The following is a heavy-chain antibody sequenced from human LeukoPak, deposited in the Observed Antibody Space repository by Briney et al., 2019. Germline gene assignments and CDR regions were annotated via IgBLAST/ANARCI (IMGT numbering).Heavy chain of an antibody. D-gene: IGHD7-27*01. CDR3: ASRKLGNDY. V-gene: IGHV4-39*07. J-gene: IGHJ4*02. Sequence: SETLSLTCTVSGGSISSSNFYWGWIRQPPGKGLEWIGSIYYSGSTYYNPSLKSRVTISVDTSKNQFSLKLSSVTAADTAVYYCASRKLGNDYWGQGTLVTVSS. CDR2: IYYSGST. CDR1: GGSISSSNFY.